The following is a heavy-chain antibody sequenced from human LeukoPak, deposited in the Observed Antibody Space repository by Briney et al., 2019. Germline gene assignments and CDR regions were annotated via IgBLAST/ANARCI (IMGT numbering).Heavy chain of an antibody. V-gene: IGHV1-2*06. CDR3: ASGGRYDSLDYFDY. Sequence: GASVKVSCKASGYTFTGYYMHWVRQAPGQGLEWMGRINPNSGDTNYAQKFQGRATMTRDTSISTAYMELSRLRSDDTAVYYCASGGRYDSLDYFDYWGQGTLVTVSS. CDR2: INPNSGDT. J-gene: IGHJ4*02. D-gene: IGHD3-22*01. CDR1: GYTFTGYY.